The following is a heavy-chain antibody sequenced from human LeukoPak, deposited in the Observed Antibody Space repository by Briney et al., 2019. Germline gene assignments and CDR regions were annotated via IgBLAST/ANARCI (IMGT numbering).Heavy chain of an antibody. Sequence: GGSLRLSCAASGFTFSDYWMSWVRQAPGKGLEWVANMKHDGSEKYYVDSVKSRFTISRDNAKNSLYLQMNSLRAEDTAVYYCARYTRGYSYGYAFDYWGQGTLVTVSS. J-gene: IGHJ4*02. V-gene: IGHV3-7*04. CDR3: ARYTRGYSYGYAFDY. CDR1: GFTFSDYW. CDR2: MKHDGSEK. D-gene: IGHD5-18*01.